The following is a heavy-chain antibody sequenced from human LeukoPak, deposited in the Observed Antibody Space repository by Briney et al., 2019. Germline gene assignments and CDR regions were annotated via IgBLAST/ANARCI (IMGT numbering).Heavy chain of an antibody. Sequence: GGSLRLSCAASGFTFSSYAMSWVRQAPGKGLEWVSAISGSAGSTFHADSVKGRFTISRDNSKNTLYLQMNSLRAEDTAVYYCAKEIRWQNWFDPWGQGTLVTVSS. V-gene: IGHV3-23*01. CDR3: AKEIRWQNWFDP. CDR2: ISGSAGST. D-gene: IGHD4-23*01. CDR1: GFTFSSYA. J-gene: IGHJ5*02.